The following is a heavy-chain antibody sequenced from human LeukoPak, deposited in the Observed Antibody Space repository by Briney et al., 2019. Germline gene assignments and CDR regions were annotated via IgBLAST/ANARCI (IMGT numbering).Heavy chain of an antibody. Sequence: GGSLRLSCAASRFTFSSYSMNWVRQAPGKGLEWVGFIRSKAYGGTTEYAASVKGRFTISRDDSKSIAYLQMNSLKTEDTAVYYCTRDRHKEGFYYMDVWGKGTTVTVSS. CDR1: RFTFSSYS. CDR2: IRSKAYGGTT. CDR3: TRDRHKEGFYYMDV. J-gene: IGHJ6*03. D-gene: IGHD3-3*01. V-gene: IGHV3-49*04.